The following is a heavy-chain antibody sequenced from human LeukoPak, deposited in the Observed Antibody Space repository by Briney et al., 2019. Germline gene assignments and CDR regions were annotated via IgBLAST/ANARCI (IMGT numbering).Heavy chain of an antibody. Sequence: GASVKVSCKASGYTFTGYYIHWVRQAPGQGLEWMGWINPNSGGTNYAQKFQGRVTMTRDTSISTAYMELSRLRSDDTAVYYCARGGPIVGATSPFDYWGQGTLVTVSS. CDR1: GYTFTGYY. D-gene: IGHD1-26*01. J-gene: IGHJ4*02. CDR3: ARGGPIVGATSPFDY. V-gene: IGHV1-2*02. CDR2: INPNSGGT.